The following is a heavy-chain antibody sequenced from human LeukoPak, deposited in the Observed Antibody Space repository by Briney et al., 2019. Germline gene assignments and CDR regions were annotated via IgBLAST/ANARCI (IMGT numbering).Heavy chain of an antibody. CDR3: ARRTPFYYDSSGYYYFDY. D-gene: IGHD3-22*01. CDR2: IYGSGSI. V-gene: IGHV4-38-2*01. CDR1: GYSISSGYY. J-gene: IGHJ4*02. Sequence: SETLSLTCAVSGYSISSGYYWGWIRQPLGKGLEWIGSIYGSGSIYYNPSLKSRVTISVDTSKNQFSVKLSSVTAADTAVYYFARRTPFYYDSSGYYYFDYWGQGTLVTVSS.